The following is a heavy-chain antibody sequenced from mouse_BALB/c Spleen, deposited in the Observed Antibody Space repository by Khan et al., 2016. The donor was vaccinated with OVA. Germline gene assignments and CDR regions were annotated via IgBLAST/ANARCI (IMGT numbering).Heavy chain of an antibody. V-gene: IGHV5-6*01. J-gene: IGHJ3*01. CDR2: VRTGGSYT. CDR3: TRLAYYYDSEGFAY. Sequence: EVELVESGGDLVKPGGSLKLSCAASGFTFSTYGMSWVRQSPDKRLEWVATVRTGGSYTSYPDSVKGRFTIFRDNAKNTLYLQMSGLRSEDTSMFYCTRLAYYYDSEGFAYWGQGTLVTVSA. D-gene: IGHD1-1*01. CDR1: GFTFSTYG.